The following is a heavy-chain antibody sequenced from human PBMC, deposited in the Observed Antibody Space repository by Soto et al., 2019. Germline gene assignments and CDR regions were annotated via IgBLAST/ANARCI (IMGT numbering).Heavy chain of an antibody. CDR1: GFTFSSYG. Sequence: GGSLRLSCAASGFTFSSYGMHWVRQAPGKGLEWVAVISYDGSNKYYADSVKGRFTISRDNSKNTLYLQMNSLRAEDTAVYYCAKDIKYGTTGDYFDYWGQGTLVTAPQ. V-gene: IGHV3-30*18. CDR3: AKDIKYGTTGDYFDY. D-gene: IGHD1-7*01. J-gene: IGHJ4*02. CDR2: ISYDGSNK.